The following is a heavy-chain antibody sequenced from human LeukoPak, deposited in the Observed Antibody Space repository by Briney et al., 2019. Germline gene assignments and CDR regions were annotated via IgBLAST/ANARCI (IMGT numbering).Heavy chain of an antibody. CDR3: ASWYGSGSYSLYYYYYIDV. V-gene: IGHV3-48*03. CDR2: ISSSGSTI. Sequence: GGSLRLSCAASGFTFSSYEMNWVRQAPGKGLEWVSYISSSGSTIYYADSVKGRFTISRDNAKNSLYLQMNSLRAEDTAVYYCASWYGSGSYSLYYYYYIDVWGKGTTVTVSS. J-gene: IGHJ6*03. CDR1: GFTFSSYE. D-gene: IGHD3-10*01.